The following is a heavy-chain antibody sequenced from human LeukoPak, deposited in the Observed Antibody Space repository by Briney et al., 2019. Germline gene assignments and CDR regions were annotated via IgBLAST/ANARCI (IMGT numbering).Heavy chain of an antibody. CDR2: ISGSGGST. D-gene: IGHD2-15*01. J-gene: IGHJ4*02. Sequence: PGGSLRLSCAASGFTFSSYAMSWVRQAPGKGLEWVSAISGSGGSTYYADSVKGRFTISRDNSKNTLYLQMNSLRAEDTAVYYCAKERGRCSGGSCYSEVYFDYWGQGTLVTVSS. CDR1: GFTFSSYA. CDR3: AKERGRCSGGSCYSEVYFDY. V-gene: IGHV3-23*01.